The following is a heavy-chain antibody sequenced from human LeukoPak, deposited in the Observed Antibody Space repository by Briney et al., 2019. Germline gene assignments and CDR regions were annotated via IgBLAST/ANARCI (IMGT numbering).Heavy chain of an antibody. CDR3: ASPYYYSSGSYYAFDP. J-gene: IGHJ5*02. V-gene: IGHV1-69*06. D-gene: IGHD3-10*01. CDR2: IIRIIGTA. CDR1: GGTFSIFA. Sequence: SVKVTCKAIGGTFSIFAISWLRQYPGQEREWIVGIIRIIGTANYAQKFKGRVTITADKSTSTAYMEPSSLRSEDTAVYYCASPYYYSSGSYYAFDPWGQGTLVTVSS.